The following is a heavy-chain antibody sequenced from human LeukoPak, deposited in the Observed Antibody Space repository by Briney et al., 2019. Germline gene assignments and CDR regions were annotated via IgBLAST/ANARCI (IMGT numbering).Heavy chain of an antibody. D-gene: IGHD3-10*01. J-gene: IGHJ4*02. CDR2: IYPGDSDT. V-gene: IGHV5-51*01. CDR1: GYYFTSDW. Sequence: GESLKISCKASGYYFTSDWIGWVRQMPGKGLEWMGIIYPGDSDTRYSPSLQGQVTISVDKSFSTAYLQWSSLKASDTAIYYCARQRSGADYWGQGTLVTVSS. CDR3: ARQRSGADY.